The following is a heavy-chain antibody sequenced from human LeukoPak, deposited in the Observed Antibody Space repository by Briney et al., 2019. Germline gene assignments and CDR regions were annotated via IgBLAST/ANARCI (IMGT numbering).Heavy chain of an antibody. Sequence: ASVKVSFKASVYTFTFYYMHWVRQAPGQGREGMGWINPNSGGTNYAQKFQGRVTMTRDTSISTAYMELSRLRSDDTAVYYCARGRRWLQLGLDYWGQGTLVTVSS. CDR3: ARGRRWLQLGLDY. J-gene: IGHJ4*02. D-gene: IGHD5-24*01. CDR1: VYTFTFYY. V-gene: IGHV1-2*02. CDR2: INPNSGGT.